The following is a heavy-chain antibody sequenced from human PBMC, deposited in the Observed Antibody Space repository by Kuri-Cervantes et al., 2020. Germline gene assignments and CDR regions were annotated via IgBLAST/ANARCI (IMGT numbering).Heavy chain of an antibody. V-gene: IGHV1-8*02. CDR2: MNPDSGKT. D-gene: IGHD3-10*01. J-gene: IGHJ4*02. Sequence: ASVKVSCKASGFTFTIYDINWLRQATGQGLEWMGWMNPDSGKTGYAQKFQGRVTMTRDTSISTAYMEMSSLRSDDTAVYYCVRGVRSGQPLGDYWGQGTLVTVSS. CDR3: VRGVRSGQPLGDY. CDR1: GFTFTIYD.